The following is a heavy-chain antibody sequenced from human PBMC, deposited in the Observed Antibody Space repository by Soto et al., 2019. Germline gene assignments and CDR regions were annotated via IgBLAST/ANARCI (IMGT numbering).Heavy chain of an antibody. CDR3: ANIPGIAVAGTYVWNWFDP. CDR2: IYYSGST. CDR1: GGSISTSSYY. J-gene: IGHJ5*02. Sequence: SETLSLTCTVSGGSISTSSYYWGWIRQPPGKGLEWIGNIYYSGSTYYNPSLKSRVTISVDTSKNQFSLKLSSVTAADTAVYYCANIPGIAVAGTYVWNWFDPWGQGTLVTVSS. V-gene: IGHV4-39*01. D-gene: IGHD6-19*01.